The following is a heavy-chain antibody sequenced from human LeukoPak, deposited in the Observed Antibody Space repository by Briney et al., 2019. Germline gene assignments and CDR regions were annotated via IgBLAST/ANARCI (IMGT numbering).Heavy chain of an antibody. CDR2: ISAYNGNT. Sequence: GASVKVSCKASGGSLNTYAINWVRQAPGQGLEWMGWISAYNGNTNYAQKLQGRVTMTTDTSTSTAYMELRSLRSDDTAVYYCARERLLFRVFDYWGQGTLVTVSS. CDR1: GGSLNTYA. V-gene: IGHV1-18*01. J-gene: IGHJ4*02. D-gene: IGHD5-12*01. CDR3: ARERLLFRVFDY.